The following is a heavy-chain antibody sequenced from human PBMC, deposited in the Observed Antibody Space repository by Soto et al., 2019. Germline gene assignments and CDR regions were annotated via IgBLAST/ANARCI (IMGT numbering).Heavy chain of an antibody. CDR3: ASSIGAVGSRLDY. CDR1: VYTFTSYG. V-gene: IGHV1-46*01. D-gene: IGHD6-13*01. J-gene: IGHJ4*02. CDR2: INPNSGNT. Sequence: ALVKGYCKASVYTFTSYGISWVRHATGQGLEWMGIINPNSGNTSYAQKFQGRVTMTRDTSTSTVYMELSRLRSEDTAVYYCASSIGAVGSRLDYWGQGIPVTVSS.